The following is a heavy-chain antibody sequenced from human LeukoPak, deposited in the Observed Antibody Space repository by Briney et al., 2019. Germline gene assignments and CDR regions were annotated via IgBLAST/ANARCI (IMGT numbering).Heavy chain of an antibody. Sequence: GGSLRLSCAASGLTFTFSTSGLHWVRQAPGKGLEWVAFIQYDGSEKYYADSVKGRCTTSRDNSKNTVYLQMNSLRAEDTAVYYCAKDKVRLITFGGVIVDYWGQGTLVTVSS. V-gene: IGHV3-30*02. CDR1: GLTFTFSTSG. CDR2: IQYDGSEK. D-gene: IGHD3-16*02. CDR3: AKDKVRLITFGGVIVDY. J-gene: IGHJ4*02.